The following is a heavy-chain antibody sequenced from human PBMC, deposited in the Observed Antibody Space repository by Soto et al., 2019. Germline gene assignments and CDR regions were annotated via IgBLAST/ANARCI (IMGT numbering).Heavy chain of an antibody. CDR3: ARIVLVTAILDY. Sequence: QLQLQESGSGLVKPSQTLSLTCAVSGGSISSGGYSWSWIRQPPGQGLEWIGYIYHSGSTYYNPSLKSRVTISVDRSKNQFSLKLSSVTAAVTAVYYWARIVLVTAILDYWGQGTLVTVSS. CDR2: IYHSGST. CDR1: GGSISSGGYS. D-gene: IGHD2-21*02. J-gene: IGHJ4*02. V-gene: IGHV4-30-2*01.